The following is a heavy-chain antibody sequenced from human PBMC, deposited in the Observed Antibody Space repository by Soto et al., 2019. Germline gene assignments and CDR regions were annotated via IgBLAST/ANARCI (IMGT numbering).Heavy chain of an antibody. CDR1: GFTFSSYA. Sequence: GGSLRLSCAASGFTFSSYAMNWVRQAPGKGLEWVSVVRCSDGSTFYADSVKGRFTISRDNSKNTLYLQMSSLRADDTAVYYCAKGYGGSCDCAIDCWGQGTLVTVSS. CDR2: VRCSDGST. CDR3: AKGYGGSCDCAIDC. V-gene: IGHV3-23*01. J-gene: IGHJ4*02. D-gene: IGHD2-15*01.